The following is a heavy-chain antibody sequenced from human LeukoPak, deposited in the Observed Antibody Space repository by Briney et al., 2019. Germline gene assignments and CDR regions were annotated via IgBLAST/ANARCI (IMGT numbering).Heavy chain of an antibody. J-gene: IGHJ4*02. V-gene: IGHV3-30*18. CDR2: ISYDGSNK. D-gene: IGHD3-22*01. CDR3: AKSIGYYYRRLNYYFDY. CDR1: GFTFSSYG. Sequence: PGGSLRLSCAASGFTFSSYGMHWVRQAPGKGLEWVAVISYDGSNKYYADSVKGRFTISRDNSKNTLYLQMNSLRAEDTAVYYCAKSIGYYYRRLNYYFDYWGQGTLVTVSS.